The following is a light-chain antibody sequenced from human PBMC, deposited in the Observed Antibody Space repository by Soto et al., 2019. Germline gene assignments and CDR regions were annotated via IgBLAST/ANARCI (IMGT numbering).Light chain of an antibody. V-gene: IGKV3-15*01. Sequence: EIVMTQSPATLSVSSGERASLSCRASQSVSNNLAWYQQKPGQAPRLLIYGASTRATGIPARFSGSGSGTEFTLTINSLQSEDFAVYYCQQYSQWPPLTFGGGTKVEIK. CDR2: GAS. CDR3: QQYSQWPPLT. CDR1: QSVSNN. J-gene: IGKJ4*01.